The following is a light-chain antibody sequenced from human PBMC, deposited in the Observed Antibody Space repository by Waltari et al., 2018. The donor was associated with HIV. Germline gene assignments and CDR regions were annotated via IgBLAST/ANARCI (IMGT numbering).Light chain of an antibody. V-gene: IGLV10-54*01. CDR3: SAWDSSLSAWV. CDR2: RNN. Sequence: QAGLTQPPSVSKGLRQTATLTCTGNSNNVGYQGAAWLQQHQGHPPKLLSYRNNNRPSAIAERLSASSSGNTASLTIPGLQPEDEADYYCSAWDSSLSAWVFGGGTKLAVL. CDR1: SNNVGYQG. J-gene: IGLJ3*02.